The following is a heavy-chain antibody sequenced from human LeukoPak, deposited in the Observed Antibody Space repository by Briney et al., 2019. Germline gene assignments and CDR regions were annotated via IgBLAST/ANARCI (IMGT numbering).Heavy chain of an antibody. Sequence: GGSLRLSCAASGFTFSSYTMSWVRQAPGKGLEWVSTITTSDGNTYYADSVKGRFTVSRDNSKNTLFLQMNSLRAEDTAVYYCARDSGASRTEDIVVVPPLYYYYGMDVWGQGTTVTVSS. V-gene: IGHV3-23*01. CDR2: ITTSDGNT. CDR1: GFTFSSYT. CDR3: ARDSGASRTEDIVVVPPLYYYYGMDV. D-gene: IGHD2-2*01. J-gene: IGHJ6*02.